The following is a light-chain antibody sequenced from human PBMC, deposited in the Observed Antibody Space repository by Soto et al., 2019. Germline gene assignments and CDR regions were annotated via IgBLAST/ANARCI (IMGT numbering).Light chain of an antibody. Sequence: QSALTQPASVSGSPGQSITISCTGTSSDVGGYNYVSWYQQHPGKAPKLMIYDVSNRPSGVSNRFSGSKSGNTASLTISGLQAEDEADYYCSSYTSSGTVFGTGTRSPS. CDR3: SSYTSSGTV. CDR2: DVS. J-gene: IGLJ1*01. CDR1: SSDVGGYNY. V-gene: IGLV2-14*01.